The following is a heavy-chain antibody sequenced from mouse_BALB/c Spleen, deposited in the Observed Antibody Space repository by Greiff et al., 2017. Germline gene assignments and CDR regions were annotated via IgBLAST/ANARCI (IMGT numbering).Heavy chain of an antibody. D-gene: IGHD1-1*01. Sequence: QVQLQQPGAELVKPGTSVTMSCKASGYTFTSYWMHLVTQRPGQGLEWIGDIYPGSDSTNYNEKFKSKATLTVDTSSSTAYMQLSSLTAEDSAVYYWARSGSTVRYFDVWGAGTTVTVAS. CDR3: ARSGSTVRYFDV. CDR1: GYTFTSYW. V-gene: IGHV1-55*01. J-gene: IGHJ1*01. CDR2: IYPGSDST.